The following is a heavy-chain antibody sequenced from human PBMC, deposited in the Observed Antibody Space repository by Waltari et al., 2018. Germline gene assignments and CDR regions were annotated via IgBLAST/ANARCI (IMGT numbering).Heavy chain of an antibody. J-gene: IGHJ3*01. CDR1: ESTFMDYW. CDR3: ATANPGDGFHF. Sequence: EVQLVQSGAEVRKAGESLKISCKASESTFMDYWITWVRQVPGKGLEWMGVIFPPDSETRSDPSLQGHVTFSVDKSVNTAYVQWRSLKASDSAIYFCATANPGDGFHFWGQGTMVTVSS. V-gene: IGHV5-51*03. CDR2: IFPPDSET.